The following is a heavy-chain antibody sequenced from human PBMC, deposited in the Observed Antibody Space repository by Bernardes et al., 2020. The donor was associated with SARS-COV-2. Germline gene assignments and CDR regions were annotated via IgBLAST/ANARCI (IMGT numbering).Heavy chain of an antibody. D-gene: IGHD3-16*02. CDR2: ISYDGSKQ. V-gene: IGHV3-30*18. CDR1: GFTFSSSG. Sequence: GGSLRLSCAASGFTFSSSGMHWVRRAPGKGLEWVAVISYDGSKQYYADSVKGRFTISRDNSKNTLYLQMNYLRAEDTARYYCAKNQKGQVTFGGVIVSYGMDVWGQGTTVTVSS. J-gene: IGHJ6*02. CDR3: AKNQKGQVTFGGVIVSYGMDV.